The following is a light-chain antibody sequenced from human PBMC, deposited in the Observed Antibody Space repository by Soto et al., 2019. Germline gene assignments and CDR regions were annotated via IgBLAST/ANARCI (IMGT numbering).Light chain of an antibody. Sequence: QSALTQPRSVSGSPGQSVTISCTGTSSDVGGYNYVSWYQQHPGKAPKLMIYDVSKRPSGVPDRFSGFKSGNTASLTISGLQAEDEADYYCCSYAGSYVFGTGTKLTVL. J-gene: IGLJ1*01. V-gene: IGLV2-11*01. CDR1: SSDVGGYNY. CDR2: DVS. CDR3: CSYAGSYV.